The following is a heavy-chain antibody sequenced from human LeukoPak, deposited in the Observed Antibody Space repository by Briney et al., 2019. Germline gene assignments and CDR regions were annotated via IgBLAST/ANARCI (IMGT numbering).Heavy chain of an antibody. J-gene: IGHJ3*02. V-gene: IGHV3-23*01. CDR1: GFTFSSYA. CDR3: ARDLWSEHYDILTGYYGAFDI. D-gene: IGHD3-9*01. Sequence: PGGSLRLSCAASGFTFSSYAMSWVRQAPGKGLEWVSAISGSGGSTYYADSVKGRFTISRDNSKNTLYLQMNSLRVEDTAVYYCARDLWSEHYDILTGYYGAFDIWGQGTMVTVPS. CDR2: ISGSGGST.